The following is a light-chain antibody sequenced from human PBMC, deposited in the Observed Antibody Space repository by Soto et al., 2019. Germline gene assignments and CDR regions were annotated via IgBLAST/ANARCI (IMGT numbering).Light chain of an antibody. Sequence: QSVLTQPPSASGTPGQRVTISCSGSSSNIGSHTVNWYQQLPGTAPRLLIYSNTQRPSGVPDRFSGSKSGTSASLAISGLQSEYEADYHCAAWDDSLNGVVFGGGTKLTVL. CDR3: AAWDDSLNGVV. J-gene: IGLJ2*01. V-gene: IGLV1-44*01. CDR1: SSNIGSHT. CDR2: SNT.